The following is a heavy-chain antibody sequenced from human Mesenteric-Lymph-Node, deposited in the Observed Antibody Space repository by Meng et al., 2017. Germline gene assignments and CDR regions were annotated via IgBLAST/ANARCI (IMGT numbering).Heavy chain of an antibody. Sequence: SQTLSLTCTVSSGSVSSGSYYRSWIRQPPGKGLEWIAYIYYSGSTNYNPSLKSRVTISVDTSKNQFSLKLSSVTAADPAVYYCASLSGYDSVLHFDYWGQGTLVTVSS. D-gene: IGHD5-12*01. CDR3: ASLSGYDSVLHFDY. CDR1: SGSVSSGSYY. J-gene: IGHJ4*02. V-gene: IGHV4-61*01. CDR2: IYYSGST.